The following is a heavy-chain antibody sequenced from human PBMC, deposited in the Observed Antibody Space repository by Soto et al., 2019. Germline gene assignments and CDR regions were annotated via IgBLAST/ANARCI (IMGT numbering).Heavy chain of an antibody. CDR1: GFTLSSYA. CDR2: INGNGVRA. D-gene: IGHD2-8*01. V-gene: IGHV3-23*01. J-gene: IGHJ4*02. Sequence: GGSLRLSCAASGFTLSSYAMNWVRQAPGKGLEWVSVINGNGVRAEYADSVKGRFTFSRDNSKNTLYLQMNNLRAEDTAIYYCTKGRGECRNGVCYVRHPFDSWGQGTLVTVSS. CDR3: TKGRGECRNGVCYVRHPFDS.